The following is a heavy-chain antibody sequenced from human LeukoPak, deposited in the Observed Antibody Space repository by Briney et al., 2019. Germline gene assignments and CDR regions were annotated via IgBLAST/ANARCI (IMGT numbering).Heavy chain of an antibody. CDR2: IYYSGST. D-gene: IGHD3-22*01. Sequence: PLETLSLTCTVSGGSISSSSYYWGWIRQPPGKGLEWIGSIYYSGSTYYNPSLKSRVTISVDTSKNQFSLKLSSVTAADTAVYYCAIEDYYDSSGLDYWGQGTLVTVSS. J-gene: IGHJ4*02. V-gene: IGHV4-39*01. CDR3: AIEDYYDSSGLDY. CDR1: GGSISSSSYY.